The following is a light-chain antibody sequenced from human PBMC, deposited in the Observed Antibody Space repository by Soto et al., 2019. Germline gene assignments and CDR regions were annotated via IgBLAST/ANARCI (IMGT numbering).Light chain of an antibody. CDR2: EVS. CDR3: SSYAGSNDYV. J-gene: IGLJ1*01. Sequence: QSALTQPPSASGSPGQSGTISFTGTSSDVGGYNYVSWYQQHPGKAPKLMIYEVSNRPSGVPDRYSGYKSGNTASLTVSGRQADDEADYYCSSYAGSNDYVFGTGTKVTVL. V-gene: IGLV2-8*01. CDR1: SSDVGGYNY.